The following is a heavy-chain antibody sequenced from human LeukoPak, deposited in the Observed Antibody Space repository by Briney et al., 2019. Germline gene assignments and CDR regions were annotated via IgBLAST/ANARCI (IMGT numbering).Heavy chain of an antibody. CDR3: ARPSIVVVTATRQDAFDI. CDR1: GYSISSGYY. CDR2: INHSGST. D-gene: IGHD2-21*02. J-gene: IGHJ3*02. Sequence: SETLSLTCTVSGYSISSGYYWSWIRQPPGKGLEWIGEINHSGSTNYNPSLKSRVTISVDTSKNQFSLKLSSVTAADTAVYYCARPSIVVVTATRQDAFDIWGQGTMVTVSS. V-gene: IGHV4-38-2*02.